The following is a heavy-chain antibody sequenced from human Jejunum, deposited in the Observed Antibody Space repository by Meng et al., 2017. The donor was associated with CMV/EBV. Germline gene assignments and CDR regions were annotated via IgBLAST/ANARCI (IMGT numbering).Heavy chain of an antibody. CDR1: FSSYP. CDR2: VSYDEGNK. J-gene: IGHJ4*02. CDR3: ARGRYGSGSYYINPTLDY. D-gene: IGHD3-10*01. V-gene: IGHV3-30*04. Sequence: FSSYPFRWVRQAPGKGLEWVAVVSYDEGNKYYADSVRGRFTISRDNSKNTLYLQMNRLRTEDTAVYYCARGRYGSGSYYINPTLDYWGQGTLVTVSS.